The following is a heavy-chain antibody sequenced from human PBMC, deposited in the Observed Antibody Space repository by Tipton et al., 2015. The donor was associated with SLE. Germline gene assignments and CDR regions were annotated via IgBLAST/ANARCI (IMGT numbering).Heavy chain of an antibody. D-gene: IGHD3-3*01. V-gene: IGHV1-69*05. Sequence: QSGPEVKKPGSSVKVSCKASGGSFKSFTVTWVRQAPGQGLEWMGSTIPIFGTPSYARRLQGRVTISTDESTGTAYMELSSLRSEDSAVYYCATSETTIFGVVSLSYYYYLDVWGKGTTVTVSS. CDR2: TIPIFGTP. CDR3: ATSETTIFGVVSLSYYYYLDV. J-gene: IGHJ6*03. CDR1: GGSFKSFT.